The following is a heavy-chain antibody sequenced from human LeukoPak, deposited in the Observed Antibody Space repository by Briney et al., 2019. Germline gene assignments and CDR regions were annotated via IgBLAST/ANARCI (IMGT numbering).Heavy chain of an antibody. D-gene: IGHD3-22*01. CDR2: INSNSKTI. J-gene: IGHJ3*02. CDR1: GFTFSSNV. CDR3: ARGVEGSSYYDSSGKGNALDI. V-gene: IGHV3-48*02. Sequence: GGSLRLSCVASGFTFSSNVLNWVRQALGKGLEWVSYINSNSKTIYYADAVKGRFTISRDNAKNSLYLQMDSLRDGDTAVYYCARGVEGSSYYDSSGKGNALDIWGQGTVVTASS.